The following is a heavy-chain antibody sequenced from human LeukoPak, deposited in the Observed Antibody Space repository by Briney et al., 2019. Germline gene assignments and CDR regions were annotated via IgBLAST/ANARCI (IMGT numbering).Heavy chain of an antibody. D-gene: IGHD1-26*01. J-gene: IGHJ5*02. CDR2: INPRTGAT. CDR1: GYTFSEHY. Sequence: SVKVSCKASGYTFSEHYMHWVRPAPGQGLEGMGYINPRTGATYYAENFQGRVTMTRDTSINTAYLEMRFDDTAMYYCARAGRSLQMSVWFDPWGPGTLVIVSS. V-gene: IGHV1-2*02. CDR3: ARAGRSLQMSVWFDP.